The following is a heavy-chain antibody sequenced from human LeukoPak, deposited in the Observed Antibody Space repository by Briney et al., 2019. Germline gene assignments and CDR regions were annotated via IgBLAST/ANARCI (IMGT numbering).Heavy chain of an antibody. CDR1: GFTFISYA. CDR2: VSGSGTRT. CDR3: AKDFGSYDYWSGTNYSGH. J-gene: IGHJ4*02. V-gene: IGHV3-23*01. Sequence: GGSLRLSCGASGFTFISYAMNWVRQAPGKGLEWVSGVSGSGTRTYYADSVKGRFTISRENSKNTLYLQMNSLRAEDTAVYYCAKDFGSYDYWSGTNYSGHWGQGTLVTVSS. D-gene: IGHD3-3*01.